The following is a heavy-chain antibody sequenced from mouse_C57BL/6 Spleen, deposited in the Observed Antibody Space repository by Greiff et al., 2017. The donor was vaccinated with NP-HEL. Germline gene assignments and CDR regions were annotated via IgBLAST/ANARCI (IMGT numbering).Heavy chain of an antibody. Sequence: VQLQQPGAELVMPGASVKLSCKASGYTFTSYWMHWVKQRPGQGLEWIGEIDPSDSYTNYNQKFKGKSTLTVDKSSSTAYMQLSSLTSEDSAVYYCARGGWLPLYYFDYWGQGTTLTVSS. V-gene: IGHV1-69*01. CDR2: IDPSDSYT. CDR1: GYTFTSYW. D-gene: IGHD2-3*01. J-gene: IGHJ2*01. CDR3: ARGGWLPLYYFDY.